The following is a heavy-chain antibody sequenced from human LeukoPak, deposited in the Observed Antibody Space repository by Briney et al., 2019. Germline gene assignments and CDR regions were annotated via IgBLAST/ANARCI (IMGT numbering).Heavy chain of an antibody. D-gene: IGHD2-2*01. Sequence: SETLSLTCTVSGRSISSYYWSWIRQPPGKGLEWIGYIYYSGSTNYNPSLKSRVTISVDTSKNQFSLELSSVTAADTAVYYCARGDIVVVPAAPGYYGMDVWGQGTTVTVSS. CDR2: IYYSGST. J-gene: IGHJ6*02. CDR3: ARGDIVVVPAAPGYYGMDV. CDR1: GRSISSYY. V-gene: IGHV4-59*01.